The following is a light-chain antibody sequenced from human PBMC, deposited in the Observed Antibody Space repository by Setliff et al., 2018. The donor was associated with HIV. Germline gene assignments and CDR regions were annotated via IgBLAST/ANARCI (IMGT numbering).Light chain of an antibody. CDR1: SSDVGSYNF. V-gene: IGLV2-14*03. Sequence: QSALTQPASVSGSPGQSITISRSGSSSDVGSYNFVSWYQQHPGRAPKLMIYDVTKRPSGVSDRFSGSKSGNTASLTISGLQTEDEADYYCCSYTSSLTYVFGTGTKVTVL. CDR3: CSYTSSLTYV. CDR2: DVT. J-gene: IGLJ1*01.